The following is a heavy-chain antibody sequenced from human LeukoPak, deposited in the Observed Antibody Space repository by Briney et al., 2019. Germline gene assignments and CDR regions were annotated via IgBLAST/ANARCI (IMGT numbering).Heavy chain of an antibody. CDR2: SSGYNGQT. J-gene: IGHJ3*02. Sequence: ASVKVSCKPSGYNFIAYGIAWVRQAPGQGLEWMGRSSGYNGQTKYAQKFQGRVSMTRDTSTRAAYMKLTSLRFDDMAVYYCARDEFYGSGSSGDDGLDIWGQGTMVSV. CDR3: ARDEFYGSGSSGDDGLDI. D-gene: IGHD3-10*01. V-gene: IGHV1-18*03. CDR1: GYNFIAYG.